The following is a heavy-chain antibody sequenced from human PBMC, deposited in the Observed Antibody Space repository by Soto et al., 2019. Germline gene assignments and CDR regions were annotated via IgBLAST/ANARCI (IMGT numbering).Heavy chain of an antibody. CDR3: AKVAYDFWSGSEYFDY. CDR1: GFTFSNYG. Sequence: LSLSCAASGFTFSNYGIHWVRQAPGKGLEWVAIISHDGSNKYYTDSVKGRFAIYRDNSKNTLYLEMNSLRAEDTAVYYCAKVAYDFWSGSEYFDYWGQGTLVTVSS. V-gene: IGHV3-30*18. J-gene: IGHJ4*02. D-gene: IGHD3-3*01. CDR2: ISHDGSNK.